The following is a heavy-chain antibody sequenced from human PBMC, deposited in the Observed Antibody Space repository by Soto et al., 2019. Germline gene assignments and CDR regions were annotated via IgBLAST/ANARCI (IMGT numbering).Heavy chain of an antibody. CDR2: IVVGTGIT. V-gene: IGHV1-58*01. D-gene: IGHD3-10*01. CDR1: GVTFTTSA. J-gene: IGHJ4*02. CDR3: AAGGLPDAYGY. Sequence: SVKVSCKASGVTFTTSAVQWVRQARGQRLEWIGWIVVGTGITKYAQKFQGRVTITWDMSTTTTYMELSSLRSEDTAVYYCAAGGLPDAYGYWGKGTLVTVSS.